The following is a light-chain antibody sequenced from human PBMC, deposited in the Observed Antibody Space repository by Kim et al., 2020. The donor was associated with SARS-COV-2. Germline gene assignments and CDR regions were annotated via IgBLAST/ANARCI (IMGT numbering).Light chain of an antibody. CDR2: EDN. V-gene: IGLV6-57*03. CDR1: SGSVAATY. J-gene: IGLJ2*01. Sequence: GKAVTIACTRSSGSVAATYVQWYRQRPGSAPTTVIYEDNQRPSGVPDRFSGSIDSSSNSAYLTISGLKTEDEADYDCQSYDSSSVIFGGGTQLTVL. CDR3: QSYDSSSVI.